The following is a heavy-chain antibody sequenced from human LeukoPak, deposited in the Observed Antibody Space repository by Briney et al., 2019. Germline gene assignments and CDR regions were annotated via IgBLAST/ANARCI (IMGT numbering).Heavy chain of an antibody. J-gene: IGHJ6*03. CDR3: ARETSQKGAHYMDV. V-gene: IGHV4-39*07. CDR2: IYYSGNT. CDR1: GGSISSSSYY. Sequence: SETLSLTCTVSGGSISSSSYYWGWIRQPPGKGLEWIGSIYYSGNTYYNPSLKSRVTISGDTSKNQFSLKLSSVTAADTAVYYCARETSQKGAHYMDVWGKGTTITISS. D-gene: IGHD3-16*01.